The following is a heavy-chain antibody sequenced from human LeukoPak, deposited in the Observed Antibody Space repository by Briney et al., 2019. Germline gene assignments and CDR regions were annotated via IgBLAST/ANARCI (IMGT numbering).Heavy chain of an antibody. CDR2: IYYSGST. Sequence: SETLSLTCTVSGGSVSSGSYYWSWIRQPPGKGLEWIGYIYYSGSTNYNPSLKSRVSISVDTSKNQFSLKLSSVTAADTAVYYCARSGSRVLPAAIWGQGTLVTVSS. D-gene: IGHD2-2*01. CDR3: ARSGSRVLPAAI. J-gene: IGHJ4*02. V-gene: IGHV4-61*01. CDR1: GGSVSSGSYY.